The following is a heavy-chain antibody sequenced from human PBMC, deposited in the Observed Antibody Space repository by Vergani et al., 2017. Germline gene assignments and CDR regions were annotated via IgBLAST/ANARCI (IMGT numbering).Heavy chain of an antibody. V-gene: IGHV4-30-4*08. CDR2: IYYSGST. CDR1: GGSISSGDYY. D-gene: IGHD3-10*01. CDR3: ARGLMVRGVGPLFDY. J-gene: IGHJ4*02. Sequence: QVQLQESGPGLVKPSQTLSLICTVSGGSISSGDYYWSWIRQPPGKGLEWIGYIYYSGSTYYNPCLKSRVTISVDTSKNQFSLKLSSVTAADTAVYYCARGLMVRGVGPLFDYWGQGTLVTVSS.